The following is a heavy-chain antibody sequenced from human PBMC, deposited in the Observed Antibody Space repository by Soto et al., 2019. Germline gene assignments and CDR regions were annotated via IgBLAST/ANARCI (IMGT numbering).Heavy chain of an antibody. CDR2: ISYDGSDI. D-gene: IGHD1-26*01. J-gene: IGHJ4*02. CDR1: GFTFSSYG. V-gene: IGHV3-30*18. Sequence: QVQLVESGGGVVQPGRSLRLSCAVSGFTFSSYGMHWVRQAPGKGLEWVTIISYDGSDIYYADSVKGRFTISRDNSKNTLYLQMNSLRAEDTAVYYCAKDTSPGGSGSSFDYWGQGTLVTVSS. CDR3: AKDTSPGGSGSSFDY.